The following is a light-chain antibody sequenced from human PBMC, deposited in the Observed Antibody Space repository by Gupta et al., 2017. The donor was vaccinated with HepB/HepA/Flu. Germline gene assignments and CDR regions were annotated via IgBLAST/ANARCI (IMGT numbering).Light chain of an antibody. Sequence: QSVLTQPPSASGTPGQRVTISCFGSSSNIGRNTVNWYQQLPGTAPKLLIYSDDHRPSGVPDRFSGSKSGTSASLAFSGLQSEDEAEYYCATWDDSLDVYVFGTGTKVTVL. CDR1: SSNIGRNT. CDR2: SDD. J-gene: IGLJ1*01. V-gene: IGLV1-44*01. CDR3: ATWDDSLDVYV.